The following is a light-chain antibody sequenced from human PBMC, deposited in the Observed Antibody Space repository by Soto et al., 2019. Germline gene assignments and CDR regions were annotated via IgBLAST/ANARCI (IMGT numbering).Light chain of an antibody. CDR2: DAS. Sequence: EIVLTQSPATLSLSPGESATLSCRASQSISPDLAWYQQKPGQAPRLLIYDASKRITGIPARFSGSGSGTDFTLTISSLEPEDFAVYYCQQRFNWPRTFGQGTKVEIK. CDR1: QSISPD. J-gene: IGKJ1*01. CDR3: QQRFNWPRT. V-gene: IGKV3-11*01.